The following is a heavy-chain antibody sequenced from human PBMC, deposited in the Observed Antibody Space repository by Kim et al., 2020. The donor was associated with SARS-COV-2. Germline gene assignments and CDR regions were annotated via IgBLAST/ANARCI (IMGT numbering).Heavy chain of an antibody. D-gene: IGHD2-15*01. CDR3: ARRGGSYCSGGSCSDY. J-gene: IGHJ4*02. Sequence: GESLKISCKGSGYSFTSYWITWVRQMPGKGLEWMGRIDPTDSYTNYSPSFQGHVTISADKSISTAYLQWSSLKASDTAMYYCARRGGSYCSGGSCSDYWGQGTLVTVSP. CDR1: GYSFTSYW. CDR2: IDPTDSYT. V-gene: IGHV5-10-1*01.